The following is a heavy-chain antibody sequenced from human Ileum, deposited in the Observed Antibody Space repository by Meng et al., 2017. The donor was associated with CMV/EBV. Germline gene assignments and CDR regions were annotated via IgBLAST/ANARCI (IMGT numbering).Heavy chain of an antibody. J-gene: IGHJ4*02. D-gene: IGHD4-17*01. CDR1: GGSISSGGYY. CDR3: ARGALMTTIDY. Sequence: CTVSGGSISSGGYYWSRIRQHPGKGLEWIGYIYYSGSTYYNPSLKSRVTISVDTSKNQFSLKLSSVTAADTAVYYCARGALMTTIDYWGQGTLVTVSS. V-gene: IGHV4-31*03. CDR2: IYYSGST.